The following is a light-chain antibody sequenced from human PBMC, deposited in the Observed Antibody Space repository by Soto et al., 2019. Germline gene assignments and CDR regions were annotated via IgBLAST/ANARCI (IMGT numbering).Light chain of an antibody. CDR2: DAF. J-gene: IGKJ4*01. CDR3: QQYNSYSPLT. CDR1: QSISSW. Sequence: DIQMTQSPSSLSASVGDRVTITCRASQSISSWLAWYQQKPGKAPKLLIFDAFSLESGVPSRFSGSRSGTEFTLNISSLPADDYATYYCQQYNSYSPLTFGGGTKVEIK. V-gene: IGKV1-5*01.